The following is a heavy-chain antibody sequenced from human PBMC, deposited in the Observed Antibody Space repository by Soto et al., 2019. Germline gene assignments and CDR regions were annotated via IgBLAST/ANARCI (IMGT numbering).Heavy chain of an antibody. Sequence: GGSLRLSCAASGFHFSSYAMSWVRQAPGKGLEWVSAISGSGGSTYYADSVKGRFTISRDNSKNTLYLQMNSLRAEDTAVYYCAKDDLCSSTSCLNAFDIWGQGTMVTVSS. D-gene: IGHD2-2*01. CDR1: GFHFSSYA. CDR2: ISGSGGST. V-gene: IGHV3-23*01. CDR3: AKDDLCSSTSCLNAFDI. J-gene: IGHJ3*02.